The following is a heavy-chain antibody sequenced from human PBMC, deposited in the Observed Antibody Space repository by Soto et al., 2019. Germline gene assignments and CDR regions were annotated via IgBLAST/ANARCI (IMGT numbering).Heavy chain of an antibody. Sequence: GGVLSLSCAASGFPFTTYVMTWVRQAPGKGLEWVSGISGDGDATYYTDSVRGRFTVSRDNSKNTLFLHMNSLRAGDAAIYYCVTCRGSRYSYLNFWGQRALVTVSS. CDR3: VTCRGSRYSYLNF. D-gene: IGHD2-15*01. V-gene: IGHV3-23*01. CDR1: GFPFTTYV. CDR2: ISGDGDAT. J-gene: IGHJ4*02.